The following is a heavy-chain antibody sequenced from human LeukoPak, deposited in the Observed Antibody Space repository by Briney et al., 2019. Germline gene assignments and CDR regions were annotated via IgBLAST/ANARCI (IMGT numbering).Heavy chain of an antibody. J-gene: IGHJ4*02. CDR1: GFTFTGCH. CDR2: IWYDGSKT. D-gene: IGHD4-17*01. V-gene: IGHV3-33*06. Sequence: GGSLKLSCAASGFTFTGCHIHWVRQAPGKGREWVALIWYDGSKTYYADSVKGRFTVSRDDSKNTLYLQMSSLRAEDTAVYYCAKDSNDYGDYNYFDFWGQGTLVTVSS. CDR3: AKDSNDYGDYNYFDF.